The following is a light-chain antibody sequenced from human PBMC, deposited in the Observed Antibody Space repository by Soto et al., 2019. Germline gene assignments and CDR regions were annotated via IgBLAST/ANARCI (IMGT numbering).Light chain of an antibody. J-gene: IGKJ1*01. V-gene: IGKV3-15*01. CDR1: QSVSSN. Sequence: EIVMRQSPATLSVSRGERATLSCRASQSVSSNLAWYQQKPGQAPRLLIYGASTRATGIPARFSGSGSGTEFTLTISSLQSEDFAVYYCQQYNNWPGTFGQGTKVDI. CDR2: GAS. CDR3: QQYNNWPGT.